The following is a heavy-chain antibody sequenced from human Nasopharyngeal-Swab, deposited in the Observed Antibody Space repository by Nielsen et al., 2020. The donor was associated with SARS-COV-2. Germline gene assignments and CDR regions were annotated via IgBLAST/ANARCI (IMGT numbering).Heavy chain of an antibody. CDR3: ARDPSRGWYGEDCYFDY. V-gene: IGHV3-30*03. Sequence: GGSLRLSCAASGFTFSSYGMHWVRQAPGKGLEWVAVISYDGSNKYYADSVKGRFTISRDNSKNTLYLQMNSLRAEDTAVYYCARDPSRGWYGEDCYFDYWGQGTLVTVSS. J-gene: IGHJ4*02. D-gene: IGHD6-19*01. CDR1: GFTFSSYG. CDR2: ISYDGSNK.